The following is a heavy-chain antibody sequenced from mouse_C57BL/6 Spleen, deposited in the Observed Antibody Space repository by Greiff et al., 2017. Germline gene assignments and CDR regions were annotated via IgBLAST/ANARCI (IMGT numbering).Heavy chain of an antibody. J-gene: IGHJ4*01. CDR1: GYTFTDYY. Sequence: VQLKQSGPELVKPGASVKISCKASGYTFTDYYMNWVKQSHGKSLEWIGDINPNNGGTSYNQKFKGKDTLTVDKSSSKAYTELRSLTSEDSAVNYCARFGNYCYAMDYWGQGTSVTVSS. CDR2: INPNNGGT. D-gene: IGHD2-1*01. V-gene: IGHV1-26*01. CDR3: ARFGNYCYAMDY.